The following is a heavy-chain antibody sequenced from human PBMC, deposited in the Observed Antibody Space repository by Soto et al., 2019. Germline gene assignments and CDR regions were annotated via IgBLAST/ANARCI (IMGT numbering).Heavy chain of an antibody. D-gene: IGHD2-15*01. V-gene: IGHV4-34*01. CDR1: GGSFSGYY. J-gene: IGHJ6*03. CDR2: INHSGST. Sequence: SETLSLTCAVYGGSFSGYYWSWIRQPPGKGLEWIGEINHSGSTNYNPSLKSRVTISVDTSKNRFSLKLSSVTAADTAVYYCARVFSLYCSGGSCYEGGSRYYYYYYMDVWGKGTTVTVSS. CDR3: ARVFSLYCSGGSCYEGGSRYYYYYYMDV.